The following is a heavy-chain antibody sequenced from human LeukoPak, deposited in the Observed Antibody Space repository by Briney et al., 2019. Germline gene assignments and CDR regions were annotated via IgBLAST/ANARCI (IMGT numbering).Heavy chain of an antibody. V-gene: IGHV4-39*01. CDR2: IHYSGST. D-gene: IGHD3-3*01. Sequence: SWVRQPPGKGLGRIGSIHYSGSTYYNPSLKSRVTISVDTSKNQFSLKLSSVTAADTAVYYCARGDFWSGQQLDYWGQGTLVTVSS. J-gene: IGHJ4*02. CDR3: ARGDFWSGQQLDY.